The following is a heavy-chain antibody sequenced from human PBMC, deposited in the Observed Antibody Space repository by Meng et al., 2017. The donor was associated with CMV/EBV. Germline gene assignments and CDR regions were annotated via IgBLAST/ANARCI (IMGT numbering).Heavy chain of an antibody. CDR1: GGSISSSSYY. CDR2: IYYSENT. CDR3: ARDNTVVKGIDY. D-gene: IGHD4-23*01. V-gene: IGHV4-39*07. J-gene: IGHJ4*02. Sequence: LRLSCTVSGGSISSSSYYWGWIRQPPGKGLEWIGSIYYSENTYHNPSLKSRVTISVDTSKNQFSLKLSSVTAADTAVYYCARDNTVVKGIDYWGQGTLVTVSS.